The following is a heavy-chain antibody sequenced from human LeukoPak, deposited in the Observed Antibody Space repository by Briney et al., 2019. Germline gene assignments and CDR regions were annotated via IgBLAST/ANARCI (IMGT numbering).Heavy chain of an antibody. CDR1: GGTFSSYA. V-gene: IGHV1-69*04. Sequence: SVKVSCKASGGTFSSYAISWVRQAPGQGLEWMGRIIPILGIANYAQKFQGRVTITADKSTSTAYMELSSLRSEDTAVYYCATGYGTHPRDHWGQGTLVIVAS. D-gene: IGHD4-17*01. CDR3: ATGYGTHPRDH. J-gene: IGHJ4*02. CDR2: IIPILGIA.